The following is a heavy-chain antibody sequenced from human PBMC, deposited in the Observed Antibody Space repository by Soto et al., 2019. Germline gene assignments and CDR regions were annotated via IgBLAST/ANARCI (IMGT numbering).Heavy chain of an antibody. J-gene: IGHJ4*02. D-gene: IGHD2-15*01. Sequence: SVKVSCKASGGTFSSYAISWVRQAPGQGLEWMGGIIPIFGTVNYAQKFQGRVTITADKSTSTAYMELSSLRSEDTAVYYCARVVVVAATWYYFDYWGQGTLVTVSS. CDR2: IIPIFGTV. CDR3: ARVVVVAATWYYFDY. V-gene: IGHV1-69*06. CDR1: GGTFSSYA.